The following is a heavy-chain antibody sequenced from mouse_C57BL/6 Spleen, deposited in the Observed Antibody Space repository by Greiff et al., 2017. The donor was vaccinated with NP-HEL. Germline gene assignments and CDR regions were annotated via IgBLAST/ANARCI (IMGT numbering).Heavy chain of an antibody. CDR1: GYTFTSYW. CDR3: ARRGDGLDY. V-gene: IGHV1-69*01. J-gene: IGHJ2*01. D-gene: IGHD3-3*01. Sequence: QVQLQQPGAELVMPGASVKLSCKASGYTFTSYWMHWVKQRPGQGLEWIGEIDPSDSYTNYNQKFKGKSTLTVDKSSSTAYMQLSSLTSEDSAVYNGARRGDGLDYWGQGTTLTVSS. CDR2: IDPSDSYT.